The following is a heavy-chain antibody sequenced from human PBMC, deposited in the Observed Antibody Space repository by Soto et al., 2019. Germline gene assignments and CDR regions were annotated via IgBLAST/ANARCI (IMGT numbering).Heavy chain of an antibody. CDR2: IWYDGSNK. V-gene: IGHV3-33*01. J-gene: IGHJ4*02. D-gene: IGHD1-26*01. CDR3: ARDHGVGVLDY. CDR1: GFTFSSYG. Sequence: GGSLRLSCAASGFTFSSYGMHWVRQAPGKGLEWVAVIWYDGSNKYYADSVKGRFAISRDSSKNTLYLQMNSLRAEDTAVYYCARDHGVGVLDYWGQGTLVTVSS.